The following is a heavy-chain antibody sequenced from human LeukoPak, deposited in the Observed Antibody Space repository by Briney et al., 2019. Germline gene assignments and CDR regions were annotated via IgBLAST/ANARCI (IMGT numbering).Heavy chain of an antibody. J-gene: IGHJ4*02. CDR1: GFSFSSDW. CDR2: INSDGDT. V-gene: IGHV3-74*01. CDR3: VKGAPMDY. Sequence: GGSLRLSCAASGFSFSSDWMYWVRQAPVKGLVWVSRINSDGDTDYADAVKGRFTISRDNAKNTLYLQMNSLRAEDTAVYHCVKGAPMDYWGQGTLVIVSS.